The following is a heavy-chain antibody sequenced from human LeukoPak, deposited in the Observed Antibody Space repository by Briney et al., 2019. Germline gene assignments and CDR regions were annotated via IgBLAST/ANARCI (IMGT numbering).Heavy chain of an antibody. Sequence: SETLSLTCVVSGYSISSGYCWGWIRQPPGKGLEWIGTICQGGDTFYNPSLKSRVTISVDTPKNKFSLIVTSVTAADTAVYFCARDGRGYCSGGSCYANNWFDPWGQGTLVTVSS. CDR3: ARDGRGYCSGGSCYANNWFDP. CDR2: ICQGGDT. V-gene: IGHV4-38-2*02. J-gene: IGHJ5*02. D-gene: IGHD2-15*01. CDR1: GYSISSGYC.